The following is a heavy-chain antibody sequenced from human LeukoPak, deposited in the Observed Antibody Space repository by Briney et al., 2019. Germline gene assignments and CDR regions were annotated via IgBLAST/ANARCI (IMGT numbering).Heavy chain of an antibody. CDR3: ARGGDIVVVTAARYGPY. V-gene: IGHV4-34*01. J-gene: IGHJ4*02. Sequence: SETLSLTCAVYGGSFSGYYWSWIRQPPGEGLEWIGEIKHSGSTNYNPSLKRLVTISIDTTEDPISMMLSSVTAANTAVYYCARGGDIVVVTAARYGPYWGQGTLVTVSS. CDR1: GGSFSGYY. CDR2: IKHSGST. D-gene: IGHD2-2*01.